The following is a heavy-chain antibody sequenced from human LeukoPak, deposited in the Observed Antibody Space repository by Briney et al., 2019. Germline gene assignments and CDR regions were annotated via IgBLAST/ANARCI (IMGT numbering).Heavy chain of an antibody. CDR2: ISYDGSNK. CDR1: GFTFSSYS. CDR3: TVTTPPRYFDY. Sequence: GGSLRLSCAASGFTFSSYSMNWVRQAPGKGLEWVAVISYDGSNKYYADSVKGRFTISRDNSKNTLYLQMNSLRAEDTAVYYCTVTTPPRYFDYWGQGTLVTVSS. J-gene: IGHJ4*02. V-gene: IGHV3-30*03. D-gene: IGHD4-17*01.